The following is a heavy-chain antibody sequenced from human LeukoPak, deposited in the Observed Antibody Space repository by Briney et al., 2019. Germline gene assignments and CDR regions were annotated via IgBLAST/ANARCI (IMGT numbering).Heavy chain of an antibody. CDR3: ARQASDYFYYCMDV. V-gene: IGHV4-39*01. Sequence: SETLSLTCTVSGGSISTSNYYWGWIRQPPGKGLEWIGTIYYSGTTYYNPSLESRVTISEDTSKNQFSLMLRSVTAADTAVYFCARQASDYFYYCMDVWGKGTTVTVSS. CDR1: GGSISTSNYY. J-gene: IGHJ6*03. CDR2: IYYSGTT.